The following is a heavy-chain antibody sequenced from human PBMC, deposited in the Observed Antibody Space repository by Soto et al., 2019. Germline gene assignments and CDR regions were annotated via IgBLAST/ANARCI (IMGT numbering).Heavy chain of an antibody. D-gene: IGHD3-10*01. Sequence: QVQLQQSGPGLVKPSETLSLTCTVSSGPSRSHNWGWIRQPPGGGLEWIGYIYHTGDTSYNPSLSSRANISADTSTNHISLTLRSVTAADTAVYYCVRQGIGDLHGLVDVWGQGTRVSVSS. CDR1: SGPSRSHN. V-gene: IGHV4-59*08. CDR3: VRQGIGDLHGLVDV. J-gene: IGHJ6*02. CDR2: IYHTGDT.